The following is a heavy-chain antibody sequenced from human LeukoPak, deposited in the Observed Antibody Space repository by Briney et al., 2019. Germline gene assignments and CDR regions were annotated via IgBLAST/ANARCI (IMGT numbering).Heavy chain of an antibody. V-gene: IGHV3-21*01. D-gene: IGHD3-22*01. CDR1: GFTFSSYW. Sequence: GGSLRLSCAASGFTFSSYWMSWVRQAPGKGLEWVSSISSSSSYIYYADSVKGRFTISRDNAKNSLYLQMNSLRAEDTAVYYCARDGTYYDSSGTIDYWGQGTLVTVSS. CDR3: ARDGTYYDSSGTIDY. CDR2: ISSSSSYI. J-gene: IGHJ4*02.